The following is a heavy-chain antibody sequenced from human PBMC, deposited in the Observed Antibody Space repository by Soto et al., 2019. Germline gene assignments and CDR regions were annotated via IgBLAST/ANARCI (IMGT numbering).Heavy chain of an antibody. J-gene: IGHJ4*02. Sequence: QVQLVEPGGGVVQPGGSLTLSCAASGFTFSSHGMHWVRLAPGRGLEWVAVFSYDGINKHYGDSVKGRFTISRDNSKNTVSLQMNSLRVEDTAVYYCAREQGYGWYRVADYWGQGTLVTVSS. V-gene: IGHV3-30*03. D-gene: IGHD6-19*01. CDR1: GFTFSSHG. CDR3: AREQGYGWYRVADY. CDR2: FSYDGINK.